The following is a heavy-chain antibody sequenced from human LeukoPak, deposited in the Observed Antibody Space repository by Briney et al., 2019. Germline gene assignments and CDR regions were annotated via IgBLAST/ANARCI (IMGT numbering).Heavy chain of an antibody. CDR1: GFTFSSYA. J-gene: IGHJ3*02. CDR3: ARARREIKPNAFDI. V-gene: IGHV3-23*01. Sequence: PGGSLRLSCAASGFTFSSYAMSWVRQAPGKGLEWVSAISGSGGSTYYADSVKGRFTISRDNAKNSLYLQMNSLRAEDTAVYYCARARREIKPNAFDIWGQGTMVTVSS. D-gene: IGHD1-14*01. CDR2: ISGSGGST.